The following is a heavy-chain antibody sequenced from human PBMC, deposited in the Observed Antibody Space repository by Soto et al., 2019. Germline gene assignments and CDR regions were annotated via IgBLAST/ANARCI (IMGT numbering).Heavy chain of an antibody. CDR2: IIPILGIA. CDR3: AREEYYYGSGAFFTC. CDR1: GGTFSSYT. J-gene: IGHJ4*02. Sequence: QVQLVQSGAEVKKPGSSVKVSCKASGGTFSSYTISWVRQAPGQGLEWMGRIIPILGIANYAQKFQGRVTITADKSTSRAYMELSSLRSEDTAVYYCAREEYYYGSGAFFTCWGQGAMVTVSS. D-gene: IGHD3-10*01. V-gene: IGHV1-69*08.